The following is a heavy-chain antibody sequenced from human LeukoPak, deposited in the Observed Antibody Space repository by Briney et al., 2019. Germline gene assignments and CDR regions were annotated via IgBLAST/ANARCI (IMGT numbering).Heavy chain of an antibody. Sequence: ASVKVSCKASGYTFTSYDINWVRQAPGQGLEWMGWMNPNSGNTGYAQKFQGRVTMTRNTSISTAYMELSSLRSEDTAVYYCARGPMLVAGATGGAHFDYWGQGTLVTVSS. V-gene: IGHV1-8*01. CDR3: ARGPMLVAGATGGAHFDY. D-gene: IGHD6-19*01. CDR1: GYTFTSYD. J-gene: IGHJ4*02. CDR2: MNPNSGNT.